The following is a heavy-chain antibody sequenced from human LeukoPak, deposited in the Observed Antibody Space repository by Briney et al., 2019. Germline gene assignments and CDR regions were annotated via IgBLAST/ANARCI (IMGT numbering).Heavy chain of an antibody. Sequence: SQTLSLTCAVSGGSISSGGYSWSWIRQPPGKGLEWIGYIYHSGSTYYNPSLKSRVTISVDRSKNQFSLKLSSVTAADTAVYYCARFSSGWYFDAFDIWGQGTMVTVSS. CDR2: IYHSGST. D-gene: IGHD6-19*01. J-gene: IGHJ3*02. V-gene: IGHV4-30-2*01. CDR3: ARFSSGWYFDAFDI. CDR1: GGSISSGGYS.